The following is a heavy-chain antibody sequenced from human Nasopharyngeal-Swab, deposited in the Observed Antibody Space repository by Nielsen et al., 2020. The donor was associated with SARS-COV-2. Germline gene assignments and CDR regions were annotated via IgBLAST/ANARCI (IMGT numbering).Heavy chain of an antibody. Sequence: GESLKISCAASGFTFSDYYMSWIRQAPGKGLEWVSYISSSSSYTNYADSVKGRFTISRDNAKNSLYLQMNSLRAEDTAVYYCARDKGLVPNAFDIWGQGTMVTVSS. J-gene: IGHJ3*02. CDR1: GFTFSDYY. D-gene: IGHD6-6*01. CDR2: ISSSSSYT. CDR3: ARDKGLVPNAFDI. V-gene: IGHV3-11*06.